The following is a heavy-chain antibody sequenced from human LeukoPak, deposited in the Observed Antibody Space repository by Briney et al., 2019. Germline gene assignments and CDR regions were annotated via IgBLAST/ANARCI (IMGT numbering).Heavy chain of an antibody. D-gene: IGHD6-6*01. Sequence: NPSETLSLTCSVSGGSVSNYYWSWIRQPPGKGLEWIGHVYYTGSTNYNPSLKSRVTMFEDKSKNQFSLRLYSVTVADTTVYYCARHFAYSSSSYFDYWGQGSLVTVSS. V-gene: IGHV4-59*08. J-gene: IGHJ4*02. CDR2: VYYTGST. CDR3: ARHFAYSSSSYFDY. CDR1: GGSVSNYY.